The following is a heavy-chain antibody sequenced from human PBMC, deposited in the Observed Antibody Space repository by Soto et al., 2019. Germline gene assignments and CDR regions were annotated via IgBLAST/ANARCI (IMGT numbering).Heavy chain of an antibody. J-gene: IGHJ5*02. CDR1: GFIFSDYY. CDR2: ISSGGGST. D-gene: IGHD5-18*01. Sequence: QVQLVESGGGLVKPGGSLRLSCAASGFIFSDYYMNWIRRAPGKGLEWVSYISSGGGSTYYADSVKGRFTISRDNAKNSLYRQRNSLRADDTAVYYCARGRGWVNGYGSNWFDPWGQGTLVTVSS. CDR3: ARGRGWVNGYGSNWFDP. V-gene: IGHV3-11*01.